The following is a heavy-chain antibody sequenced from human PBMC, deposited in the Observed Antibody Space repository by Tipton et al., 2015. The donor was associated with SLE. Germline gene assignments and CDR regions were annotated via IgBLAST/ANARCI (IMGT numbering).Heavy chain of an antibody. CDR2: IYATGST. CDR1: GDSISSGSYY. CDR3: ARNPAEAGTVDS. J-gene: IGHJ4*02. Sequence: PVSGDSISSGSYYWSWIRQPAGKGLEWIGRIYATGSTNYNPSLESRVTISVDTSKNQFSLKLTSVTAADTAVYYCARNPAEAGTVDSWGQGTLVTVSS. V-gene: IGHV4-61*02. D-gene: IGHD6-13*01.